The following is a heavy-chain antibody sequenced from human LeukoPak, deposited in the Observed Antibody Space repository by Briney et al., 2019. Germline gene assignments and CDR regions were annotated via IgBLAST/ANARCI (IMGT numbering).Heavy chain of an antibody. D-gene: IGHD2-15*01. CDR1: GGSIGRGDYY. CDR2: IYYSGST. CDR3: ARAPGYCSGGSCYGGEFDY. Sequence: KPSETLSLTCTVSGGSIGRGDYYWTWIRQPPGKGLEWIGCIYYSGSTYYNPSLKSRVTISVDTSKNQFSLNLNSVTAADTAVYYCARAPGYCSGGSCYGGEFDYWGQGTLVTVSS. V-gene: IGHV4-30-4*01. J-gene: IGHJ4*02.